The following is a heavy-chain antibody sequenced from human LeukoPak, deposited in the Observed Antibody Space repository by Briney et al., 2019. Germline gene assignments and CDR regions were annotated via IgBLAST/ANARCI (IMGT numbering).Heavy chain of an antibody. Sequence: TGGSLRLSCTASGFTFGDYAMSWFRQAPGEGLEWVGFIRSKAHGGTTEYAASVKGRFTILRDDSKSIAYLQMDSLKTEDTAVYYCTRAGRYCSGGSCYSFYWGQGTLVTVSS. CDR2: IRSKAHGGTT. CDR3: TRAGRYCSGGSCYSFY. CDR1: GFTFGDYA. D-gene: IGHD2-15*01. V-gene: IGHV3-49*03. J-gene: IGHJ4*02.